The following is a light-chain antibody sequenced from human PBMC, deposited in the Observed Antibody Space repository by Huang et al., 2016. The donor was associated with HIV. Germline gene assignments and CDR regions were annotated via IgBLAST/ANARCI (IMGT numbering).Light chain of an antibody. Sequence: PATLSVSPGERATLSCRASQSVSNNLAWYQQKPRLAPTLLIYGASTRATGIPARFSGSGSGTRFTLTISSLQSEDFAVYYCQQYNNWPPEYTFGQGTKLEIK. CDR3: QQYNNWPPEYT. CDR1: QSVSNN. CDR2: GAS. J-gene: IGKJ2*01. V-gene: IGKV3-15*01.